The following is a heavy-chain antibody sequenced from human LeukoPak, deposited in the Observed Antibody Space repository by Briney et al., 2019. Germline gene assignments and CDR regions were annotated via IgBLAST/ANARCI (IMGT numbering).Heavy chain of an antibody. Sequence: SETLSLTCTVSGGSISSYYWSWIRQHPGKGLEWIGYIYYSGSTYYNPSLKSRVTISVDTSKNQFSLKLSSVTAADTAVYYCARVGCSGGSCCFDYWGQGTLVTVSS. J-gene: IGHJ4*02. D-gene: IGHD2-15*01. CDR3: ARVGCSGGSCCFDY. V-gene: IGHV4-59*06. CDR1: GGSISSYY. CDR2: IYYSGST.